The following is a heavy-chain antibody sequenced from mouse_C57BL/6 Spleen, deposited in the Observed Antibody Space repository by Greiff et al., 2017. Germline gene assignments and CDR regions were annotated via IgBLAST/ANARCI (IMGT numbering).Heavy chain of an antibody. Sequence: DVKLVESGGDLVKPGGSLKLSCAASGFTFSSYGMSWVRQTPDKRLEWVATISSGGSYTYYPDSVKGRFTISRDNAKNTLYLQMSSLKSEDTAMYYCARHDGSSLAWFAYWGQGTLVTVSA. CDR1: GFTFSSYG. J-gene: IGHJ3*01. V-gene: IGHV5-6*02. CDR2: ISSGGSYT. CDR3: ARHDGSSLAWFAY. D-gene: IGHD1-1*01.